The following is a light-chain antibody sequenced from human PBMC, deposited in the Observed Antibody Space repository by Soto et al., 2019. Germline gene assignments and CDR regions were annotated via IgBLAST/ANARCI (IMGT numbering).Light chain of an antibody. CDR3: QQYNRLYT. CDR1: QSISSW. Sequence: DIQMTQSPSTLSASVGDRVTITCRASQSISSWLAWYQQKPGKAPKLLIYKASSLESGFPSRFSGSGSGTEFTLTISSLQPDDFATYYCQQYNRLYTFGQVTKLEIK. J-gene: IGKJ2*01. CDR2: KAS. V-gene: IGKV1-5*03.